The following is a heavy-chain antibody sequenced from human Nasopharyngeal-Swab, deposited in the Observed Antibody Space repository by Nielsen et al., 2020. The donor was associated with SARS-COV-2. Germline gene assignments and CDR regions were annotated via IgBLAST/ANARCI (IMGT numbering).Heavy chain of an antibody. Sequence: GESLKISCAASGFSFSEYYMSWIRQAPGKGLEWISDISSSGSTIYYADSVKGRFTISRDNAKNSLYLQMTSLRAEDTAVYYCARDIITMVRGGFDIWGQGTMVTVSS. CDR3: ARDIITMVRGGFDI. CDR1: GFSFSEYY. J-gene: IGHJ3*02. CDR2: ISSSGSTI. D-gene: IGHD3-10*01. V-gene: IGHV3-11*04.